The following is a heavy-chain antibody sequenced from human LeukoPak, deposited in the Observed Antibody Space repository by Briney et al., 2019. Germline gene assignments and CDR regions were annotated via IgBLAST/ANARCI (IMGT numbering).Heavy chain of an antibody. V-gene: IGHV3-30*18. CDR2: VSFEGSNK. CDR3: AKDMGYYYGSGSYPPENDY. Sequence: GGSLRLSCAASGFTFSRYGMHWVRQAPGKGLEWVAVVSFEGSNKYYADSVKGRFTISRDNSNNTLSLQMNSLRAEDTAVYYCAKDMGYYYGSGSYPPENDYWGQGTLVTVSS. CDR1: GFTFSRYG. D-gene: IGHD3-10*01. J-gene: IGHJ4*02.